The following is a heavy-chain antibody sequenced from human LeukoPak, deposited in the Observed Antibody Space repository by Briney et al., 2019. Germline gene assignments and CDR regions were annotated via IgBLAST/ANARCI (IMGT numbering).Heavy chain of an antibody. CDR1: GFTFTNYW. Sequence: EGSLRLSCAASGFTFTNYWMSWVRQAPGKGLEWVSAISGSGGSTYYADSVKGRFTISRDNSKNTLYLQMNSLRAEDTAVYYCAKGEQQLVGGNWFDPWGQGTLVTVSS. J-gene: IGHJ5*02. D-gene: IGHD6-13*01. V-gene: IGHV3-23*01. CDR2: ISGSGGST. CDR3: AKGEQQLVGGNWFDP.